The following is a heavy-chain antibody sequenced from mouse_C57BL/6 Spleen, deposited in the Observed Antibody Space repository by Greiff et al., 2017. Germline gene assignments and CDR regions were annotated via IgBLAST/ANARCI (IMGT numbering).Heavy chain of an antibody. Sequence: VQLQQPGAELVKPGASVKLSCKASGYTFTSYWMQWVKQRPGQGLEWIGEIDPSDSYTNYNQKFKGKATLTVDTSSSTAYMQLSSLTSEDSAVYYGARKGIITTVAPFDYWGQGTTLTVSS. CDR3: ARKGIITTVAPFDY. D-gene: IGHD1-1*01. V-gene: IGHV1-50*01. CDR1: GYTFTSYW. J-gene: IGHJ2*01. CDR2: IDPSDSYT.